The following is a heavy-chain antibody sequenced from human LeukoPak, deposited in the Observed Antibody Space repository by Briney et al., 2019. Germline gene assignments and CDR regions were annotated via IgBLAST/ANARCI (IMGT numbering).Heavy chain of an antibody. D-gene: IGHD5-12*01. Sequence: GGSLRLSCAASGFSFSDYDMHWVRQAPGKGLEWVTFIRYDGTNTYADSVKGRFTISRDNSKNTVYLQMNSLRTEDTALYYCAKNRWGSVATPCLDYWGQGTLVTVSS. J-gene: IGHJ4*02. CDR3: AKNRWGSVATPCLDY. V-gene: IGHV3-30*02. CDR2: IRYDGTNT. CDR1: GFSFSDYD.